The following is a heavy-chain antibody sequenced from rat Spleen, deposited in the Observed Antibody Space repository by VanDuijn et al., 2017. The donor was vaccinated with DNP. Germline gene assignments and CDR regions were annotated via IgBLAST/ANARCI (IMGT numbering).Heavy chain of an antibody. Sequence: QVQLQQSGAELVKPGSSVKISCKASGYTFTSNFIHWVKQQPGNGLEWIGWIYPEYGNTKYNQRFDGKATLTADKSSTTAYLQLSGLTSEDSAVYFCARQLYNTYTRYAMDAWGQGTAVTVSS. CDR3: ARQLYNTYTRYAMDA. V-gene: IGHV1-28*01. CDR2: IYPEYGNT. D-gene: IGHD1-2*01. CDR1: GYTFTSNF. J-gene: IGHJ4*01.